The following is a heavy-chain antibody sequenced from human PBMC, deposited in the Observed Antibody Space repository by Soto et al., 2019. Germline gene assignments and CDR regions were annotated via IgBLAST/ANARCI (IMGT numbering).Heavy chain of an antibody. J-gene: IGHJ4*02. CDR2: IIPILGIA. CDR1: GGTFSSYT. V-gene: IGHV1-69*02. Sequence: QVQLVQSGAEVKKPGSSVKVSCKASGGTFSSYTISWVRQAPGQGLEWMGRIIPILGIANYAQKFQGRVTITADKSTSTAYMELSSLRSEDTAVYYCPRAPPPAAGNNLDYCGQGTLVTVSS. D-gene: IGHD6-13*01. CDR3: PRAPPPAAGNNLDY.